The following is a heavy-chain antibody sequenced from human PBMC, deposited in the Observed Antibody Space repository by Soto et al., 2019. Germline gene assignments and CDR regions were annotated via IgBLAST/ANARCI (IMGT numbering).Heavy chain of an antibody. V-gene: IGHV1-18*04. J-gene: IGHJ6*02. CDR3: AREGNCSSTSCYTQPYYYYDYGMDV. CDR2: ISAYNGNT. CDR1: GYTFTSYG. D-gene: IGHD2-2*02. Sequence: ASVKVSCKASGYTFTSYGISWVRQAPGQGLEWMGWISAYNGNTNYAQKLQGRVTMTTDTSTSTAYMELRSLRSDDTAVYYCAREGNCSSTSCYTQPYYYYDYGMDVWGQGTTVTVSS.